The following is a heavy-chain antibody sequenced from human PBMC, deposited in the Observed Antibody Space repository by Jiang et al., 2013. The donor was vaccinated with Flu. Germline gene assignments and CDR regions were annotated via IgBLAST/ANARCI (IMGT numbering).Heavy chain of an antibody. CDR3: ARASTYYYGSGSPLDY. CDR1: GFTFSSYE. Sequence: QLLESGGGLVQPGGSLRLSCAASGFTFSSYEMNWVRQAPGKGLEWVSYISSSGSTIYYADSVKGRFTISRDNAKNSLYLQMNSLRAEDTAVYYCARASTYYYGSGSPLDYWGQGTLVTVSS. D-gene: IGHD3-10*01. V-gene: IGHV3-48*03. J-gene: IGHJ4*02. CDR2: ISSSGSTI.